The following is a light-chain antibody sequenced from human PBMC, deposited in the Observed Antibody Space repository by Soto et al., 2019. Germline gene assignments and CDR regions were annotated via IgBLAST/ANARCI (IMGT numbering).Light chain of an antibody. Sequence: QSALTQPPSVSGAPGQRVTISCTGSSSNIGAGYDVKWYQQLPGTAPKLLIHGNSNRPSGVPDRFSGSKSGTSASLAITGLQAEDEADYYCQSYDSSLSGGVFGGGTKVTVL. J-gene: IGLJ3*02. V-gene: IGLV1-40*01. CDR1: SSNIGAGYD. CDR2: GNS. CDR3: QSYDSSLSGGV.